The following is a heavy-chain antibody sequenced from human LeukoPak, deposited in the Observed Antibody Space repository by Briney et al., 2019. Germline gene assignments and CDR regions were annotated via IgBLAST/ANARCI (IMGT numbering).Heavy chain of an antibody. D-gene: IGHD6-19*01. CDR3: AKDINPQKLAVAGVFDY. J-gene: IGHJ4*02. Sequence: GGALRLSCAASGFTFSSYGMHWVRQAPGKGLEWVAVISYDGSNKYFADSVKGRFTISRDNSKNTLYLQMNSLRAEDTALYYCAKDINPQKLAVAGVFDYWGQGTLVTVSS. CDR2: ISYDGSNK. CDR1: GFTFSSYG. V-gene: IGHV3-30*18.